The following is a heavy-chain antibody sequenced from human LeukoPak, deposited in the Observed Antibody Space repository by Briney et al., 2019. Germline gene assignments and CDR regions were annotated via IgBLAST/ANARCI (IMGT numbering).Heavy chain of an antibody. J-gene: IGHJ4*02. V-gene: IGHV3-21*01. CDR1: GFTYSTYS. Sequence: GGSLRLXCAASGFTYSTYSMNWVRQAPGKGLESVSSIGGSSTSIYYAGSVKGRFTISRDNARNSLYLQMNSLRAEDTAVYYCAREEGKQQMEAFDYWGQGTLVTVSS. CDR3: AREEGKQQMEAFDY. D-gene: IGHD6-13*01. CDR2: IGGSSTSI.